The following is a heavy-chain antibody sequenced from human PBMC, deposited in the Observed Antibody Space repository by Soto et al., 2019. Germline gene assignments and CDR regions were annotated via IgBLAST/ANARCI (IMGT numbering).Heavy chain of an antibody. V-gene: IGHV3-30*18. Sequence: GGSLRLSCAASGFTFSSYGMHWVRQAPGKGLEWVAVISYDGSNKYYADSVKGRFTISRDNSKNTLYLQMNSLRAEDTDVYYCAKTYYYDSSGYYPFDYWGQGTLVTVSS. J-gene: IGHJ4*02. D-gene: IGHD3-22*01. CDR1: GFTFSSYG. CDR2: ISYDGSNK. CDR3: AKTYYYDSSGYYPFDY.